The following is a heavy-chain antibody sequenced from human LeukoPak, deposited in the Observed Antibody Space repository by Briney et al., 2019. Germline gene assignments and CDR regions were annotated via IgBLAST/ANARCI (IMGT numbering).Heavy chain of an antibody. Sequence: ASVKVSCKASGYTFTSYYMHWVRQAPGQGLEWMGIINPSGGSTSYAQKFQGRVTMTRDMSTSTVYMELSSLRSEDTAVYYCARDLGATDAFDIWGQGTMVTVSS. CDR2: INPSGGST. CDR1: GYTFTSYY. V-gene: IGHV1-46*01. D-gene: IGHD1-26*01. CDR3: ARDLGATDAFDI. J-gene: IGHJ3*02.